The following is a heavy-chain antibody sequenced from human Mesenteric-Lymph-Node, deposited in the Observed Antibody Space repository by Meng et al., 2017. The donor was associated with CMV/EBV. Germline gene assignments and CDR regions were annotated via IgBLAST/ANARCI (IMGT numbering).Heavy chain of an antibody. Sequence: SVKVSCKASGGTFNTDTINYVRQAPGQGLEWMGGIIPILGITNYAQKFKGRLTIIADKSTNTAYMELNTLRSEDTAVHYCAMERLHDHGGNYFDHWGQGTLVTVSS. D-gene: IGHD4-23*01. J-gene: IGHJ4*02. V-gene: IGHV1-69*10. CDR2: IIPILGIT. CDR3: AMERLHDHGGNYFDH. CDR1: GGTFNTDT.